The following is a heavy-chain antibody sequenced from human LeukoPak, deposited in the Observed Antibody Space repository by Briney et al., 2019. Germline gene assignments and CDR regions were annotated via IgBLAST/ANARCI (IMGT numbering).Heavy chain of an antibody. CDR1: GFTFSSYS. Sequence: GGSLRLSCAASGFTFSSYSMNWVRQAPGKGLEWVSSIGSSSSYIYYADSVKGRFTISRDNAKNSLYLQMYSLRAEDTAVYYCARDMTVTTGLWGQGTLVTVSS. CDR2: IGSSSSYI. J-gene: IGHJ4*02. CDR3: ARDMTVTTGL. D-gene: IGHD4-17*01. V-gene: IGHV3-21*01.